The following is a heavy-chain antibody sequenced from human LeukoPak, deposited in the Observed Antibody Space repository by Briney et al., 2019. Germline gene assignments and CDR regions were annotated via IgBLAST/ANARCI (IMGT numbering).Heavy chain of an antibody. J-gene: IGHJ4*02. V-gene: IGHV3-23*01. CDR3: AKRGIAAGSLTASIFFDY. CDR1: GFTFSNFG. Sequence: GGSLRLSCAASGFTFSNFGMSWVRQAPGEGLEWVSGISGSGGSTYYADSVKGRFTISRDNSKNTLYLQMNSLRADDTAVYYCAKRGIAAGSLTASIFFDYWGQGSLVTVSS. CDR2: ISGSGGST. D-gene: IGHD6-13*01.